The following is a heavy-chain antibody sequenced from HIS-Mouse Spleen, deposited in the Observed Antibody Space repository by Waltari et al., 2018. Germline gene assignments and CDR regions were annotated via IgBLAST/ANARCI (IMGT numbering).Heavy chain of an antibody. V-gene: IGHV1-2*02. CDR2: INPNSGGT. CDR1: GYTFTGYY. Sequence: QVQLVQSGAEVKKPGASVKVSCKSSGYTFTGYYMPWLRQAPGQGLGWMGWINPNSGGTKYAKKFQGRVNITRDTSISPAYMELSRLRSEDTAVYYCARLYIAAAGYFDYWGQGTLVTVSS. J-gene: IGHJ4*02. CDR3: ARLYIAAAGYFDY. D-gene: IGHD6-13*01.